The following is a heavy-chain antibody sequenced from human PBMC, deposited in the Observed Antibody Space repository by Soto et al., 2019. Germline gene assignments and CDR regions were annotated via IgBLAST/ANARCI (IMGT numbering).Heavy chain of an antibody. J-gene: IGHJ6*03. CDR3: ARRIVRFGELFSYYYYYMDV. D-gene: IGHD3-10*01. Sequence: SETLSLTCAVYGGSFSGYYWSWIRQPPGKGLEWIGEINHSGSTNYNPSLKSRVTISVDTSKNQFSLKLSSVTAADTAVYYCARRIVRFGELFSYYYYYMDVWGKGTTVTVSS. CDR1: GGSFSGYY. CDR2: INHSGST. V-gene: IGHV4-34*01.